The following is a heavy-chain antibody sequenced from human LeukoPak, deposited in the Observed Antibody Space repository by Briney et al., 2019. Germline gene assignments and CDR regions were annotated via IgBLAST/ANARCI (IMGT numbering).Heavy chain of an antibody. D-gene: IGHD3-10*01. J-gene: IGHJ5*02. CDR2: ISGGGGST. V-gene: IGHV3-23*01. CDR3: AKNGEVLSWFDP. Sequence: PGGSLRLSCAASGFTFTNAWMSWVRQAPGKGLEWVSTISGGGGSTYYADSVKGRFTISRDNSKNTLYLQMNSLRAEDTAVYSCAKNGEVLSWFDPWGQGTLVTVSS. CDR1: GFTFTNAW.